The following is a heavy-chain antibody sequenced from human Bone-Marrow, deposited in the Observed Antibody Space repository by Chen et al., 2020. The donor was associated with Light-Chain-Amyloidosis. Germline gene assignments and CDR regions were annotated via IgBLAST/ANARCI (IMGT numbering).Heavy chain of an antibody. V-gene: IGHV3-23*04. CDR2: ISGSGCSS. Sequence: EVQLVESGGGLLQRGGSLRLSCAASGFAFSSYAMSWVRQAPGKGREWVSTISGSGCSSYYGDSVKGRLTISRDNSKNALFLQMNSLRAEDTAVYYCAKDISYDDILPGYPADAFDIWGQGTMVTVSS. CDR1: GFAFSSYA. CDR3: AKDISYDDILPGYPADAFDI. J-gene: IGHJ3*02. D-gene: IGHD3-9*01.